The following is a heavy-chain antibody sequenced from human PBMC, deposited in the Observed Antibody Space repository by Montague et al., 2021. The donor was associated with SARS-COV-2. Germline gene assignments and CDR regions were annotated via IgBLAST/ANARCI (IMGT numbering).Heavy chain of an antibody. V-gene: IGHV3-21*01. Sequence: SLSLSCAASGFTFSSYRMNWVRQAPGKGLEWVSSISSSSSYIYYTDSVKGRFTISRDNAKNSLYLQMNSLRAEDTAVYYCARDHFPDILTGYYLYWGQGTLVTVSS. CDR3: ARDHFPDILTGYYLY. CDR2: ISSSSSYI. D-gene: IGHD3-9*01. J-gene: IGHJ4*02. CDR1: GFTFSSYR.